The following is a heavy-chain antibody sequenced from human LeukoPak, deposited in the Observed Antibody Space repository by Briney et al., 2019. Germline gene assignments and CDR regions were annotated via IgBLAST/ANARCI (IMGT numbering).Heavy chain of an antibody. V-gene: IGHV3-23*01. D-gene: IGHD2-15*01. CDR2: IGGGGNGFTT. Sequence: GGSLRLSCAASGFTFSSYAMSWVRQAPGKGLEWVSAIGGGGNGFTTYYGEFMKGRFTISRDNSKNTLYLQMNSLRAEDTAVYYCARDLVRFGGWYDHWDQGTLVTVSS. J-gene: IGHJ5*02. CDR3: ARDLVRFGGWYDH. CDR1: GFTFSSYA.